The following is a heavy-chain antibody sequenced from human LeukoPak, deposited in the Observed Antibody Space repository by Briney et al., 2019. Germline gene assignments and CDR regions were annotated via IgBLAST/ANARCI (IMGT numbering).Heavy chain of an antibody. V-gene: IGHV1-8*01. Sequence: ASVKVSCKVSGYTFTSYDINWVRQATGQGLEWMGWMNPNSGNTGYAQKFQGRVTMTRNTSISTAYMELSSLRSEDTAVYYCARGKYDFWSGSFDFDYWGQGTLVTVSS. D-gene: IGHD3-3*01. J-gene: IGHJ4*02. CDR3: ARGKYDFWSGSFDFDY. CDR1: GYTFTSYD. CDR2: MNPNSGNT.